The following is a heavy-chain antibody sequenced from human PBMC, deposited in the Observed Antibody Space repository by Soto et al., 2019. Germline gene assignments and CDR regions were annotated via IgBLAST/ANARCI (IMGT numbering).Heavy chain of an antibody. J-gene: IGHJ4*02. CDR1: GYTFTSYG. Sequence: QVQLVQSGAEVKKPGASVKVSCKSSGYTFTSYGISWVRQAPGQGLEWMGWISAYNGNTKYAQKLQGRVTMPTDTSTSTVYMELRSLRSDDTAVYYCARDQSYGGAFDYWGQGTLVTVSS. D-gene: IGHD2-21*01. CDR3: ARDQSYGGAFDY. V-gene: IGHV1-18*01. CDR2: ISAYNGNT.